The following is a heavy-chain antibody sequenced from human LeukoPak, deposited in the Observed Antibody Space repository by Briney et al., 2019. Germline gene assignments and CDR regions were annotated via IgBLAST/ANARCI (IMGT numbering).Heavy chain of an antibody. CDR2: IYSGGSI. CDR3: AKDSSGNYSTELDY. D-gene: IGHD1-26*01. V-gene: IGHV3-66*01. J-gene: IGHJ4*02. CDR1: TVTVSSMY. Sequence: GGSLRLSCAIPTVTVSSMYMSWVRQAPGGGLEWVSIIYSGGSIYHADSVKGRFSISRDTFKNTLHLQMNSLRAEDTAVYYCAKDSSGNYSTELDYWGQGTLVTVSS.